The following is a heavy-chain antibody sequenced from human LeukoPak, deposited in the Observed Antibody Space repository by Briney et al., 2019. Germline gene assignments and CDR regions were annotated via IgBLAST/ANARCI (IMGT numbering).Heavy chain of an antibody. CDR1: GFTFSSYG. V-gene: IGHV3-33*01. CDR3: AREHGLYYDFWSGYPGDAFDI. Sequence: GGSLRLSCAASGFTFSSYGMHWVRQAPVKGLEWVAVIWYDGSNKYCADSVKGRFTISRDNSKNTLYLQMNSLRAEDTAVYYCAREHGLYYDFWSGYPGDAFDIWGQGTMVTVSS. D-gene: IGHD3-3*01. J-gene: IGHJ3*02. CDR2: IWYDGSNK.